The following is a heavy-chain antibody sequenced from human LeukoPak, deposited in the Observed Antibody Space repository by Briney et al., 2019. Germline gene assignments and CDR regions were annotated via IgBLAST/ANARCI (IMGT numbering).Heavy chain of an antibody. Sequence: GGSLRLSCAVSGFSFSSYAMSWVRQAPGKGLEWVSSISGSGSTTYYADSVKGRFTISRDNSKNSLYLQINSLRAEDTAVYYFAKGGYSYYGMDVWGQGTTVTVSS. CDR2: ISGSGSTT. CDR1: GFSFSSYA. V-gene: IGHV3-23*01. CDR3: AKGGYSYYGMDV. J-gene: IGHJ6*02.